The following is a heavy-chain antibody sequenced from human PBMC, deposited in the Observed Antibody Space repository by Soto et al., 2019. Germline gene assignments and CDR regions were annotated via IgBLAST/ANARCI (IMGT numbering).Heavy chain of an antibody. D-gene: IGHD3-22*01. CDR3: ARGPYDRIDNWFDS. CDR2: IYYSGST. CDR1: GSSISSYY. Sequence: PSETLSLTCTVSGSSISSYYWSWIRQPPGEGLEWIGYIYYSGSTNYNPSLKSRVTISVDTSKNPFSLRLSSVTAAATAVYYCARGPYDRIDNWFDSWGQGTLVTVSS. V-gene: IGHV4-59*01. J-gene: IGHJ5*01.